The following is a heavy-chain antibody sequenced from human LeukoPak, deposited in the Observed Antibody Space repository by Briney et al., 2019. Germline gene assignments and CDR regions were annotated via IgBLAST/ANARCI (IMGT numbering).Heavy chain of an antibody. D-gene: IGHD6-19*01. CDR1: GFSFSSFD. J-gene: IGHJ4*02. CDR2: IYGGGTNT. V-gene: IGHV3-23*01. Sequence: GGSLTLSCAGYGFSFSSFDMTWVRQPPGKGLEWVSTIYGGGTNTFYADSVKGRFTISRDDSKNMQFLEMDSLRPEDTAVHFCAKRITEAAGIYFDSWGQGTLVTVSS. CDR3: AKRITEAAGIYFDS.